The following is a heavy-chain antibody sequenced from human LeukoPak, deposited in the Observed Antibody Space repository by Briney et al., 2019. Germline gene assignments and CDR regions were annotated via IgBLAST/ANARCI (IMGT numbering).Heavy chain of an antibody. V-gene: IGHV1-2*02. J-gene: IGHJ3*02. D-gene: IGHD2-15*01. Sequence: WASVKVSCKASGYTFTGYYMHWVRQAPGQGLEWMGWINPNSGGTNYAQKFQGRVTITRDTSITTYYMEVSRLRPDDTAVYYCARDTPDDAFDIWGRGTMVTVSS. CDR2: INPNSGGT. CDR1: GYTFTGYY. CDR3: ARDTPDDAFDI.